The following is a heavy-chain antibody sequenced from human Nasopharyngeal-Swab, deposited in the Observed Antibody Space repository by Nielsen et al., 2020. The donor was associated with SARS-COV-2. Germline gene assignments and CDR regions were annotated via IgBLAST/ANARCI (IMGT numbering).Heavy chain of an antibody. CDR3: RRGTDH. Sequence: VRQMPGKGLEWVGRIRSKANSYATAYAASVKGRFTISRDDSKNTAYLQMNSLKTEDTAVYYCRRGTDHWGQGTLVTVSS. D-gene: IGHD1-1*01. V-gene: IGHV3-73*01. J-gene: IGHJ4*02. CDR2: IRSKANSYAT.